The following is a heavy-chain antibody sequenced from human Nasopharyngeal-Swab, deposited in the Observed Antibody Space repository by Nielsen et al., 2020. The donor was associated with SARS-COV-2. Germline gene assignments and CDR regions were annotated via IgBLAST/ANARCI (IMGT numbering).Heavy chain of an antibody. J-gene: IGHJ6*03. CDR3: ARKAGLLPYYMDV. D-gene: IGHD2-15*01. Sequence: GESLNISCAASGFTFSDYYMSWIRQAPGKGLEWVSYISSSGSTIYYADSVKGRFTISRDNAKNSLYLQMNSLRAEDTAVYYCARKAGLLPYYMDVWGKGTTVTVSS. CDR1: GFTFSDYY. CDR2: ISSSGSTI. V-gene: IGHV3-11*04.